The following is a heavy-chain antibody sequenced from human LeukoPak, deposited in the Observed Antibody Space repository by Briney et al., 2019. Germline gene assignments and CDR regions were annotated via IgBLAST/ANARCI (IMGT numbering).Heavy chain of an antibody. V-gene: IGHV4-39*01. J-gene: IGHJ4*02. CDR3: ARHGGSHRNYGSGSYYKHFDY. D-gene: IGHD3-10*01. CDR2: IYYSGST. Sequence: SETLSLTCTVSGGSISSSSYYWGWVRQPPGKGLEWIGSIYYSGSTYYNPSLKSRVTISVDTSKNQFSLKLSSVTAADTAVYYCARHGGSHRNYGSGSYYKHFDYWGQGTLVTVSS. CDR1: GGSISSSSYY.